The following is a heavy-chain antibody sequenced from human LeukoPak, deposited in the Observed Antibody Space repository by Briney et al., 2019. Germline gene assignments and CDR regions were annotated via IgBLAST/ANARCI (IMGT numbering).Heavy chain of an antibody. CDR2: IYYSGRT. J-gene: IGHJ6*02. CDR1: GGSIMVAAYS. D-gene: IGHD1-26*01. CDR3: ARDPLYRDMDV. V-gene: IGHV4-61*08. Sequence: PSETLSLTCTVSGGSIMVAAYSWSWIRQPPGKGLEWIGYIYYSGRTYYNPSLKSRVTISLDTSKNQFSLKLSSVTAADTAVYFCARDPLYRDMDVWGQGTTVTVSS.